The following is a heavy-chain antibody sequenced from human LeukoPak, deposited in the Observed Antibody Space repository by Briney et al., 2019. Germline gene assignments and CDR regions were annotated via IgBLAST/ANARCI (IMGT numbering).Heavy chain of an antibody. CDR2: ISSSSSYT. D-gene: IGHD3-10*01. V-gene: IGHV3-11*03. J-gene: IGHJ4*02. CDR1: GFTFSDYY. Sequence: GGSLRLSCAASGFTFSDYYMSWIRQAPGKGLEWVSYISSSSSYTNYADSEKGRFTISRDNAKNSLYLQMNSLRAEDTAVYYCARTMVRGVIADYWGQGTLVTVSS. CDR3: ARTMVRGVIADY.